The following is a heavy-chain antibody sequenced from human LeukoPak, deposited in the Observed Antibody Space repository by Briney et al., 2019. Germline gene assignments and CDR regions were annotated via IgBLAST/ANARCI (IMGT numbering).Heavy chain of an antibody. J-gene: IGHJ6*02. Sequence: GGSLRLSCAASGFTFSSYAMSWVRQAPGKGLEWVSAISGSGGSTYYADSVKGRFTISRDNSKNTLYLQMNSLGAEDTAVYYCAKGSGAAAGTVYYYYGMDVWGQGTTVTVSS. CDR2: ISGSGGST. CDR1: GFTFSSYA. V-gene: IGHV3-23*01. D-gene: IGHD6-13*01. CDR3: AKGSGAAAGTVYYYYGMDV.